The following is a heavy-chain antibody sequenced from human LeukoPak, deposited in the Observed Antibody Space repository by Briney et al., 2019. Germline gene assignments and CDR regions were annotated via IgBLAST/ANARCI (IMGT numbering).Heavy chain of an antibody. CDR3: ARGLAVAGFDY. V-gene: IGHV4-59*01. J-gene: IGHJ4*02. CDR1: GGSISSYY. D-gene: IGHD6-19*01. CDR2: IYYSGST. Sequence: PSETLSLTCTVSGGSISSYYWSWIRQPPGKGLEWIGYIYYSGSTNYNPSLKSRVTISVDTSKSQFSLKLSSVTAADTAVYYCARGLAVAGFDYWGQGTLVTVSS.